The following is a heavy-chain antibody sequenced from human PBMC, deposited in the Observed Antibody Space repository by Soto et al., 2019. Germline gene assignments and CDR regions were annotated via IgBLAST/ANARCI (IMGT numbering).Heavy chain of an antibody. D-gene: IGHD3-22*01. CDR1: GDTFSSYA. Sequence: QVQLVQSGAEVKKPGSSVKVSCKASGDTFSSYAISWVRQAPGQGLEWMGGIIPILGTPNYAQKFQGRVTITADKSTSTAYMELSSLRSEDTAVYYCAREVGYDSSGYFDYWGQGTLVTVSS. J-gene: IGHJ4*02. CDR3: AREVGYDSSGYFDY. CDR2: IIPILGTP. V-gene: IGHV1-69*06.